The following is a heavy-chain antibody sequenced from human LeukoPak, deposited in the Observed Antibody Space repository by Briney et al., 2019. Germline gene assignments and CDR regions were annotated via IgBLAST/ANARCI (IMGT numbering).Heavy chain of an antibody. Sequence: PGGSLRLSCAASGFTFSSYGMHWVRQAPGKGLEWVSYISSSSSTIYYADSVKGRFTISRDNAKNSLYLQMNSLRAEDTAVYYCAREGYCSGVSCYRGAFDIWGQGTMVTVSS. CDR3: AREGYCSGVSCYRGAFDI. D-gene: IGHD2-15*01. CDR1: GFTFSSYG. J-gene: IGHJ3*02. V-gene: IGHV3-48*01. CDR2: ISSSSSTI.